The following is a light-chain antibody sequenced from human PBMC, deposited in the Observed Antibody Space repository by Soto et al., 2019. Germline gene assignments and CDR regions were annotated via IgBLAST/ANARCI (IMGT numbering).Light chain of an antibody. V-gene: IGKV1-5*01. Sequence: DIQMTQSPSTLSASVGDRVTITCRASQSFSTWLAWYQQKPGEAPKLLIYDAFNLESGVPSRLSGSGSGTEFTLTTSSLQPDDFANYYCQQYNNYPWTFGQGTKVDIX. CDR3: QQYNNYPWT. CDR1: QSFSTW. J-gene: IGKJ1*01. CDR2: DAF.